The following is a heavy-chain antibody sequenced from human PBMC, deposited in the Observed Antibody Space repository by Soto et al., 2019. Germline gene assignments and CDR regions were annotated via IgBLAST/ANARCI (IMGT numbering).Heavy chain of an antibody. CDR1: GFTFSSYA. J-gene: IGHJ4*02. Sequence: GGSLRLSCAASGFTFSSYAMIWVRQAPVNGLEFVSAISGIFGSTYYADSVKGRFTISRYNSKNTLYLQMNSLRADDTAVYYCAKELYLEARVFDYWGQGTLVTVSS. CDR3: AKELYLEARVFDY. D-gene: IGHD6-6*01. CDR2: ISGIFGST. V-gene: IGHV3-23*01.